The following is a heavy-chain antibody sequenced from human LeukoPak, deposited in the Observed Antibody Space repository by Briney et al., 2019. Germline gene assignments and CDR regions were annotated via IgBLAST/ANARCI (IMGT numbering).Heavy chain of an antibody. CDR2: ISSSSSYI. V-gene: IGHV3-21*01. CDR1: GFTFSGYS. D-gene: IGHD2-2*02. Sequence: GGSLRLSCAASGFTFSGYSMNWVRQAPGKGLEWVSSISSSSSYIYYADSVKGRFTISRDNAKNSLYLQMNSLRAEDTAVYYCARDRLVPAAIGEGYYYYGMDVWGQGTTVTVSS. J-gene: IGHJ6*02. CDR3: ARDRLVPAAIGEGYYYYGMDV.